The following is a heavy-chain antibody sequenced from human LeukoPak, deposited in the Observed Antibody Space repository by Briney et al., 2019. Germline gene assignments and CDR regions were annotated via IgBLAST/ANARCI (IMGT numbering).Heavy chain of an antibody. D-gene: IGHD5-24*01. CDR1: GGTFSSSA. J-gene: IGHJ4*02. CDR2: IIPIFGTA. V-gene: IGHV1-69*13. CDR3: ARVREMATIASFDY. Sequence: GASVMVSCKASGGTFSSSAISWVRQAPGQGLEWMGGIIPIFGTANYAQKFLDRVTISADESTSTAYMELSSLRSEDTAVYYCARVREMATIASFDYWGQGTLVTVSS.